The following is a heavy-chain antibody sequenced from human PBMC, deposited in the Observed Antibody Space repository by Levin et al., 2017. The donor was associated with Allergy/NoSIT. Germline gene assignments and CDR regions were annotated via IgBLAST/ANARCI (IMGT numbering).Heavy chain of an antibody. V-gene: IGHV4-59*01. CDR2: IYYSGST. CDR3: ARHGYCTNGVCYSSSTSVIDP. J-gene: IGHJ5*02. D-gene: IGHD2-8*01. Sequence: PSETLSLTCTVSGGSISSYYWSWIRQPPGKGLEWIGYIYYSGSTNYNPSLKSRVTISVDTSKNQFSLKLSSVTAADTAVYYCARHGYCTNGVCYSSSTSVIDPWGQGTLVTVSS. CDR1: GGSISSYY.